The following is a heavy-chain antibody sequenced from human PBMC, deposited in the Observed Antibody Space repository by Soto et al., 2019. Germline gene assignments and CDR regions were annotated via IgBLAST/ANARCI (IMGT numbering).Heavy chain of an antibody. CDR3: ASESYYDSSGWAHDDFDI. V-gene: IGHV3-53*01. CDR1: GFTVSSNY. D-gene: IGHD3-22*01. J-gene: IGHJ3*02. Sequence: EVQLVESGGGLIQPGGSLRLSCAASGFTVSSNYMSWVRQAPGKGLEWVSVIYSGGSTYYADSVKGRFTIPRDNSKNTLYLQMNSLRAEDTAVYYCASESYYDSSGWAHDDFDIWGQGTMVTVSS. CDR2: IYSGGST.